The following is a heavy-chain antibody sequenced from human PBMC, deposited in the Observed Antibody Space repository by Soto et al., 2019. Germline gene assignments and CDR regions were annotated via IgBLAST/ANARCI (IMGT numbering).Heavy chain of an antibody. Sequence: QLHLVQSGAVVKKPGASVTVSCSASGYPVTAYYMHWVRQAPGRGLEWMGGINPATGAAKYTQTFQGRATMARDTSTSTVFMERSGLTSEDTAVFYWARGGGVGVAGSAAFEMWGQGTLVTVSS. CDR2: INPATGAA. V-gene: IGHV1-2*02. CDR3: ARGGGVGVAGSAAFEM. D-gene: IGHD3-3*01. J-gene: IGHJ3*02. CDR1: GYPVTAYY.